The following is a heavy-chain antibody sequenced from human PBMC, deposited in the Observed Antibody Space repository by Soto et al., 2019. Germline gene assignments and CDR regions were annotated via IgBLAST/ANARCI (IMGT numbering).Heavy chain of an antibody. CDR3: ARSPVGDAFNV. CDR1: GFTFSRYS. J-gene: IGHJ3*01. Sequence: EVQLVESGGGLVKPGWSLRLSGAASGFTFSRYSMNWVRQVPGKGLEWVSSISSGSDYIFYADSVKGRFTISRDIAKNSLFLQMNSLTDEDTAVYYCARSPVGDAFNVWGQGTVVTVSS. V-gene: IGHV3-21*01. CDR2: ISSGSDYI.